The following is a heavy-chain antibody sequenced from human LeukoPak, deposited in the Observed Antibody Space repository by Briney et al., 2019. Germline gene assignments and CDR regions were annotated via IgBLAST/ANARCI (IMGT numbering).Heavy chain of an antibody. J-gene: IGHJ4*02. CDR2: IHRSGST. V-gene: IGHV4-59*12. Sequence: PSETLSLTCTVSPDSTTSDFWSWVRQPPGKGLEWIGEIHRSGSTNYNPSLQSRVTISIDRSKNQIALELSSVTAADTAVYYCAREIVGGFNPGAYWGQGTLVTVSS. CDR3: AREIVGGFNPGAY. CDR1: PDSTTSDF. D-gene: IGHD1-14*01.